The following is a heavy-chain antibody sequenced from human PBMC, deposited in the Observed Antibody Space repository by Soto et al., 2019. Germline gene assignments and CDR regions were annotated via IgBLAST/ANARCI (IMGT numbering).Heavy chain of an antibody. Sequence: QVQLVQSGAEVKKPGSSVKVSCKASGGTFSSYTISWGRQAPGQGLEWMGRIIPILGIANYAQKFQGRVTITADNSTSTAYMELSSLRSEDTAVYYCARKTTREMATTQGGYWGQGTLVTVSS. D-gene: IGHD5-12*01. V-gene: IGHV1-69*02. CDR3: ARKTTREMATTQGGY. J-gene: IGHJ4*02. CDR2: IIPILGIA. CDR1: GGTFSSYT.